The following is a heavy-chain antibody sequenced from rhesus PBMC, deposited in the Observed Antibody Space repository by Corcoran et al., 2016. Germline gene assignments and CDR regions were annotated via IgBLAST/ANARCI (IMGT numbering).Heavy chain of an antibody. CDR1: GYSISSGYG. J-gene: IGHJ4*01. D-gene: IGHD3-3*01. CDR3: ARRYYNIWTGYVFDY. Sequence: QVQLQESGPGLVKPSETLSLTCAVSGYSISSGYGWSWFRQPPGKGREWIGYISYSGSSYSTPSFKSRVTISIATSKNQFSLKLSSVTAADTAVYYCARRYYNIWTGYVFDYWGQGVLVTVSS. V-gene: IGHV4-127*01. CDR2: ISYSGSS.